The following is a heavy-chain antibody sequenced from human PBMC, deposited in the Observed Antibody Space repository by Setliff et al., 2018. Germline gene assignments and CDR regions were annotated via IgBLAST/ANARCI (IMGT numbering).Heavy chain of an antibody. CDR2: IYSGGST. D-gene: IGHD3-22*01. J-gene: IGHJ3*02. CDR1: GFTVSSNY. Sequence: PGGSLRLSCAASGFTVSSNYMSWVRQAPGKGLEWVSVIYSGGSTYYADSVKGRFTISRDNANNSMSLQRNSLRAEDSGTYYCVRVSKDYDSNGLYGFDIWGQGTMVTVSS. V-gene: IGHV3-53*01. CDR3: VRVSKDYDSNGLYGFDI.